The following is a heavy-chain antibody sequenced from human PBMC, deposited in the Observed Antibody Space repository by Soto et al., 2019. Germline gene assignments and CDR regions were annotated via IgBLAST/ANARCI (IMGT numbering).Heavy chain of an antibody. Sequence: ASVKVSCKASGGTFSSYAINWVRQAPGQGLEWMGGIIPIFGTANYAQKFQGRVTITADESTSTAYMELSSLRSEDTAVYYCARDTGIAAAGGMIYGMDVWGQGTTVTVSS. CDR3: ARDTGIAAAGGMIYGMDV. CDR1: GGTFSSYA. CDR2: IIPIFGTA. D-gene: IGHD6-13*01. J-gene: IGHJ6*02. V-gene: IGHV1-69*13.